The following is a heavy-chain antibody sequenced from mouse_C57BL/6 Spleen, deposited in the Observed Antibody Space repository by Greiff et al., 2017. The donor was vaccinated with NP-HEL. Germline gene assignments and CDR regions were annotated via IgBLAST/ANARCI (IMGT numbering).Heavy chain of an antibody. D-gene: IGHD4-1*01. CDR1: GYTFTSYW. Sequence: LHHSGAELLNPWASVKLSCKASGYTFTSYWMHWVKQRPGQGLEWIGMIHPNSGSTNYNEKFKSKATLTVDKSSSTAYMQLSSLTSEDSAVYYCARLFNWVFDYWGQGTTLTVSS. V-gene: IGHV1-64*01. J-gene: IGHJ2*01. CDR3: ARLFNWVFDY. CDR2: IHPNSGST.